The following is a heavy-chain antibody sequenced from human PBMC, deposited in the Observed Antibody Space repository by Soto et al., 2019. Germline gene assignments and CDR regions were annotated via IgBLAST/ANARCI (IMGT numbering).Heavy chain of an antibody. Sequence: QVQLVQSGAELKKPVSSLKVSCKALGGNFTNYGSSWVRQAPGQGLEWMGGIIPLFGTTNYAQKFRGRVTVTADESTSTVYMELKSLRSEDTAIYYCARAHGTSWYNWFDPWGQGTLVPVSS. CDR2: IIPLFGTT. V-gene: IGHV1-69*01. CDR3: ARAHGTSWYNWFDP. CDR1: GGNFTNYG. J-gene: IGHJ5*02. D-gene: IGHD1-26*01.